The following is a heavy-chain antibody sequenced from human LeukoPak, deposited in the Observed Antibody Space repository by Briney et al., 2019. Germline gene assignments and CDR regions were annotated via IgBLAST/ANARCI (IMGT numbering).Heavy chain of an antibody. CDR2: ISYDGSNK. CDR3: AKAKDIVVVVAATLDY. J-gene: IGHJ4*02. V-gene: IGHV3-30*18. D-gene: IGHD2-15*01. CDR1: GFTFSSYG. Sequence: GGSLRLSCAASGFTFSSYGMHWVRQAPGKGLEWVAVISYDGSNKYYADSAKGRFTISRDNSKNTLYLQMNSLRAEDTAVYYCAKAKDIVVVVAATLDYWGQGTLVTVSS.